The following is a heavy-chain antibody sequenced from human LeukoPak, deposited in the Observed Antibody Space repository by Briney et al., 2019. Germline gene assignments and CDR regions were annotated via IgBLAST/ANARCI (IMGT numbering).Heavy chain of an antibody. CDR2: INHSGST. Sequence: SETLSLSCAVYGGSFSGYYWSWIRHPPGKGLEGIGEINHSGSTSYNPSLKSRVTISVDTSKNQFALKLSSVTAADTAVYYCARQRTSYYGSGSYMGFWFDPWGQGTLVTVSS. V-gene: IGHV4-34*01. CDR1: GGSFSGYY. CDR3: ARQRTSYYGSGSYMGFWFDP. D-gene: IGHD3-10*01. J-gene: IGHJ5*02.